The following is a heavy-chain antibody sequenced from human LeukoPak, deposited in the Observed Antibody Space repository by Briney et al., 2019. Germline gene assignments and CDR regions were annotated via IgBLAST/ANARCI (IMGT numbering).Heavy chain of an antibody. CDR1: GDSIRNYF. CDR3: ARESKTYDGSGYYHDY. J-gene: IGHJ4*02. CDR2: IYTSGSI. V-gene: IGHV4-4*07. Sequence: PSETLSLTCSVSGDSIRNYFWSWIRQPAGKGLEWIGRIYTSGSIDYKPSLRSRVTMSVDTSRNQFSLKLTSVTAADTAVYYCARESKTYDGSGYYHDYWGQGTLVTVSS. D-gene: IGHD3-22*01.